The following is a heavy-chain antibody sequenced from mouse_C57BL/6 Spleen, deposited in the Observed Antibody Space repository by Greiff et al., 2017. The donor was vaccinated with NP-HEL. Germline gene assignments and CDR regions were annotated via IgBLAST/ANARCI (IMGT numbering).Heavy chain of an antibody. D-gene: IGHD1-1*01. CDR2: INPNNGGT. CDR1: GYTFTDYY. Sequence: VQLQQSGPELVKPGASVKISCKASGYTFTDYYMNWVKQSHGKSLEWIGDINPNNGGTSYNQKFKGKATLTVDKSSSTAYMELRSLTSEDSAVYYCAVETTVAGCDYWGQGTTLTVSS. CDR3: AVETTVAGCDY. J-gene: IGHJ2*01. V-gene: IGHV1-26*01.